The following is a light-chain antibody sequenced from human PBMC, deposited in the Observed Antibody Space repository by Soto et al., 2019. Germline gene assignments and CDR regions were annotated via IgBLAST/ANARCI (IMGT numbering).Light chain of an antibody. CDR1: HSVSSNY. CDR2: GAS. V-gene: IGKV3-20*01. Sequence: ENVLTQSPGTLSLSPGERATLSCRASHSVSSNYLAWYQQKPGQAPRLLIYGASTRATGIPDRFSGSGSGTDFTLTISRLEPEDSAVYYCQQYGSSPTWTFGQGTKVDIK. CDR3: QQYGSSPTWT. J-gene: IGKJ1*01.